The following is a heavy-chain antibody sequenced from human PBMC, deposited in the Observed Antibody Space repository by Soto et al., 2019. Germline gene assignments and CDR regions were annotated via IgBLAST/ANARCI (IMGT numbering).Heavy chain of an antibody. CDR1: GVPITTFY. CDR3: ARGQLLHYQDGLDV. V-gene: IGHV4-59*07. Sequence: QVQLQESGPALVRPSDSLSLMCSVSGVPITTFYWSWIRQAPGKGLEYIGYTYYGGSTHYNPALKSRGTISVDTAQNEFSLKLTSVTAADTAAYFCARGQLLHYQDGLDVWGQGATVIV. CDR2: TYYGGST. D-gene: IGHD3-10*01. J-gene: IGHJ6*02.